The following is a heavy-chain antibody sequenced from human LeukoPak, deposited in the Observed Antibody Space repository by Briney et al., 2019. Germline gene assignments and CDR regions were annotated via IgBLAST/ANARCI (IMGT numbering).Heavy chain of an antibody. J-gene: IGHJ4*02. V-gene: IGHV1-2*02. CDR1: GYTFTGYY. D-gene: IGHD3-22*01. CDR3: AVKGYDSSGYYVFDY. CDR2: INPNSGGT. Sequence: ASVKGSCKASGYTFTGYYMHWVRQAPGQGLEWMGWINPNSGGTNSAQKFQCRVSMTRDTSISTAYMELSRLRSDDTAVYYCAVKGYDSSGYYVFDYWGQGTLVTVS.